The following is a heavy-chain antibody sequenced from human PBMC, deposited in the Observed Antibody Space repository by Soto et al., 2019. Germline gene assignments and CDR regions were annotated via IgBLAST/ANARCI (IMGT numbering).Heavy chain of an antibody. V-gene: IGHV4-34*01. CDR3: ARGGSNDWQVALDI. CDR2: INHSGNN. J-gene: IGHJ3*02. Sequence: QLQQWGAGLLKPSETLSLTCVVSGGSFSTYYYNWIRQSPGKGLEWIGEINHSGNNNYSPSLKSRVAMSLDTSKNEFSLKLTSVTAADTAVYYCARGGSNDWQVALDIWGQATMVTVSS. CDR1: GGSFSTYY. D-gene: IGHD3-16*01.